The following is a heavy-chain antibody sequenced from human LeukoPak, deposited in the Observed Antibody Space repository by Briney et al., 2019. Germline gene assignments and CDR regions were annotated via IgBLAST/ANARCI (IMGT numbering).Heavy chain of an antibody. CDR1: GYSFTSYW. V-gene: IGHV5-51*01. D-gene: IGHD6-13*01. Sequence: GESLKISCKGSGYSFTSYWIGWVRQMPGKGLEWMGIIYPGDSDTRYSPSFQGQVTISADKSISTAYLQWSSLKASDTAMYYCVRLMYSSSWYPGDYFDYWGQGTLVTVSS. CDR2: IYPGDSDT. J-gene: IGHJ4*02. CDR3: VRLMYSSSWYPGDYFDY.